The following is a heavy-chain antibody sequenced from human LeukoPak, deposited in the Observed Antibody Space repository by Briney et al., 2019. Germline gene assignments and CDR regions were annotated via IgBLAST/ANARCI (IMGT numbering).Heavy chain of an antibody. CDR2: IYYSGST. J-gene: IGHJ5*02. CDR1: GGSISSGGYY. CDR3: ARDTYCYGSGSRPENWFDP. V-gene: IGHV4-31*03. D-gene: IGHD3-10*01. Sequence: PSETLSLTCTVSGGSISSGGYYWSWIRQHPGKGLEWIGYIYYSGSTYYNPSLKSRVTISVDTSKNQFSLKLSSVTAADTAVYYCARDTYCYGSGSRPENWFDPWGQGTLVTVSS.